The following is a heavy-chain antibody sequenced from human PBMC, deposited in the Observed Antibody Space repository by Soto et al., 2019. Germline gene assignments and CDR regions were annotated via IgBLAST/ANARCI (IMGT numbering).Heavy chain of an antibody. CDR2: ITSSGSTI. Sequence: GGSLRLSCAASGFTFSFYEVNWVRQAPGKGPERDSYITSSGSTIYYADSVKGRFTISRDNAKNSLYLQMNSLSAEDTAVYYCARGRHRSTMGADDFRGQGALVTVSS. D-gene: IGHD3-16*01. V-gene: IGHV3-48*03. CDR1: GFTFSFYE. J-gene: IGHJ4*02. CDR3: ARGRHRSTMGADDF.